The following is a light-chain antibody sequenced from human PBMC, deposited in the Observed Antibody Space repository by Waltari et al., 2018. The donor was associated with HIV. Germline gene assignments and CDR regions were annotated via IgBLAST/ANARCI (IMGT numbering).Light chain of an antibody. Sequence: QVVLTQSPSASAPLGTSVTLTCTLNSGHSSYAIAWHQQQPENGPRYLIKLNSDGSHCKGDGIPDRFSGSSSGSKRYLSGASLQSEDEADYYCQTWGTGGVFGGGTKLTVL. CDR2: LNSDGSH. V-gene: IGLV4-69*01. CDR1: SGHSSYA. J-gene: IGLJ3*02. CDR3: QTWGTGGV.